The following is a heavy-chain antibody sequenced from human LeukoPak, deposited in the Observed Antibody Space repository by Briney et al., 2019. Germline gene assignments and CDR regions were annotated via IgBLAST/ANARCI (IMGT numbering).Heavy chain of an antibody. CDR3: ARTPFVGYCDSISCYKEYYFDY. CDR1: GYTFTSYG. V-gene: IGHV1-18*01. CDR2: ISTYNGDT. Sequence: ASVKVSCKASGYTFTSYGISWVRQAPGQGLEWMGWISTYNGDTNYAQKVQGRVTTTTDTSTTTAYMELRSLRSDDTAVYYCARTPFVGYCDSISCYKEYYFDYWGQGTLVTVSS. J-gene: IGHJ4*02. D-gene: IGHD2-2*02.